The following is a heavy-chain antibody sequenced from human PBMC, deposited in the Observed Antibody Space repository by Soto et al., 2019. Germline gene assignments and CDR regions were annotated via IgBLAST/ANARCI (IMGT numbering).Heavy chain of an antibody. Sequence: GASVKVSCKASGFSFTGYYIHCLGQAPGQGLEWMGWINAHSGGTEYAQKFQGRVTLTRDTSIATAYLTLTSLTSDDTALYYCAKDLTRQLAYWLDPWGQGTQVTVSS. D-gene: IGHD6-6*01. CDR3: AKDLTRQLAYWLDP. CDR1: GFSFTGYY. CDR2: INAHSGGT. J-gene: IGHJ5*02. V-gene: IGHV1-2*02.